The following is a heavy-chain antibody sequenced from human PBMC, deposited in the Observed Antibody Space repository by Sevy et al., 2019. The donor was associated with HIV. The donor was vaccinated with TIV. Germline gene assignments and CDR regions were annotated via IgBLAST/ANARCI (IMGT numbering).Heavy chain of an antibody. CDR2: IHYSGGT. J-gene: IGHJ4*02. Sequence: SETLSLTCTVSGGSISSTDSYWSWIRQPPGKGLEWIGYIHYSGGTYYNPFLKSRVAMSVDASEKQSSLKLSFLTAADTAVYYCASNIGYSHGPFDYWGQGTLVTVS. D-gene: IGHD5-12*01. CDR1: GGSISSTDSY. V-gene: IGHV4-30-4*01. CDR3: ASNIGYSHGPFDY.